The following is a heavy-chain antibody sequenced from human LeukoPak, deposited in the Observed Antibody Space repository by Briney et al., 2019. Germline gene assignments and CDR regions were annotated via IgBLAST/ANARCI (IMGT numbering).Heavy chain of an antibody. J-gene: IGHJ4*02. CDR3: ATSVLHYFDY. V-gene: IGHV3-64D*06. D-gene: IGHD1-1*01. CDR2: ISSNGGST. CDR1: GFTFSSYA. Sequence: GESLRLSCSASGFTFSSYAMHWVRQAPGKGLEYVSAISSNGGSTYYAGSVKGRFTISRDNSKNTLYLQMSSLRAEDTAVYYCATSVLHYFDYWGQGTLVTVSS.